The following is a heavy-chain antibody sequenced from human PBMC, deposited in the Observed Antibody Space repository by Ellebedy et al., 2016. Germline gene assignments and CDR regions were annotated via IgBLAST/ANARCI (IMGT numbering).Heavy chain of an antibody. CDR2: ISGDGDTT. J-gene: IGHJ4*02. Sequence: GGSLRLXCVASRFSFRNFFMSWVRQAPGGGLEWISTISGDGDTTFSADSVKGRFTISRDNSRYTLYLQMDSLTAADTAVYYCYYGHYSGFWGQGTLVTVSS. CDR3: YYGHYSGF. V-gene: IGHV3-23*01. CDR1: RFSFRNFF. D-gene: IGHD4-17*01.